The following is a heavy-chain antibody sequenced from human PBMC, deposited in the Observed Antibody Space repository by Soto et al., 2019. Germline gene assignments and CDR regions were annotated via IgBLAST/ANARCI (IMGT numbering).Heavy chain of an antibody. CDR3: AKSIAETPYYYYGMDV. J-gene: IGHJ6*02. Sequence: PSETLSLTCTVSGGSISSYYWSWIRQPPGKGLEWIGYINYSGSTNYNPSLKSRVTISVDTSKNQFSLKLSSVTAADTAVYYCAKSIAETPYYYYGMDVWGQGTTVTVSS. CDR1: GGSISSYY. V-gene: IGHV4-59*01. D-gene: IGHD6-6*01. CDR2: INYSGST.